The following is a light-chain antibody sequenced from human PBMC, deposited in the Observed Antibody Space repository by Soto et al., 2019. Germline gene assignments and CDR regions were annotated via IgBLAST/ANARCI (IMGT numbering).Light chain of an antibody. CDR2: DAT. V-gene: IGKV3-20*01. CDR1: QSVRSSY. J-gene: IGKJ1*01. Sequence: EIVLTQSPGTLSLSPGERATLSCRASQSVRSSYLAWYQQNPGQPPRLLIYDATNRATGIPDRFRGSGSGTDFTLTISRLEPEDFAVYYCQQYGSSPWTFVQGTKAEIK. CDR3: QQYGSSPWT.